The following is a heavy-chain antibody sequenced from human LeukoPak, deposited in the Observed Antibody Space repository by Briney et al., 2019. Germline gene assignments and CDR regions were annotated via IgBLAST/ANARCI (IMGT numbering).Heavy chain of an antibody. D-gene: IGHD2/OR15-2a*01. CDR2: IYYSGST. V-gene: IGHV4-59*01. J-gene: IGHJ3*02. CDR1: GGSISSDH. CDR3: ARKNDFDI. Sequence: SETLSLTCTVSGGSISSDHWNWIRQPPGKGLEWIGCIYYSGSTYYDPSLKSRVTISVDMSKSQFSLRLTSVTAADTAVYYCARKNDFDIWGQGTLVTVSS.